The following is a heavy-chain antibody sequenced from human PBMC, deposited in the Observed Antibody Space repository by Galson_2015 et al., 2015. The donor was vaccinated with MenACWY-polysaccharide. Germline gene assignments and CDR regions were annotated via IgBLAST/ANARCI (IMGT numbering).Heavy chain of an antibody. D-gene: IGHD6-19*01. V-gene: IGHV1-8*01. J-gene: IGHJ4*02. Sequence: SVKVSCKASGYTFTSYDINWVRQATGQGLEWMGWMSPNTAKTGYPQKFQGRVTMTRNNSISTAYMELSSLTSEDTAVHYCARGRRDTAVAATAAVFLDYWGQGILVTVSS. CDR2: MSPNTAKT. CDR1: GYTFTSYD. CDR3: ARGRRDTAVAATAAVFLDY.